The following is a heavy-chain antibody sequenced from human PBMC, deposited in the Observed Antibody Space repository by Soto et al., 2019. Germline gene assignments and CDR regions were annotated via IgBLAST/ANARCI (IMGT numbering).Heavy chain of an antibody. CDR1: GGSISSYY. J-gene: IGHJ4*02. Sequence: TLSLTCTVSGGSISSYYWSWIRQPPGKGLERIGYIYYSGSTNYNPSLKSRVTISVETSKNQFSLKLSSVTAADTAVYYCARGYHSNYYDSSGYYKEKEVFDYWGQGTLVTVSS. CDR2: IYYSGST. V-gene: IGHV4-59*01. D-gene: IGHD3-22*01. CDR3: ARGYHSNYYDSSGYYKEKEVFDY.